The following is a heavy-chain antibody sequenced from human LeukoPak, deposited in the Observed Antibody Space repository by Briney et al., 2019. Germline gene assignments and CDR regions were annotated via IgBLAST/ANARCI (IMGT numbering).Heavy chain of an antibody. Sequence: PGRSLRLSCAASGFTFSSYGMHWVRQAPGKGLEWVAVISYDGSNKYYADSVKGRFTISRDNSKNTLYLQMNSLRAEDTAVYYCANDYGVDYWGQGTLVTVSS. CDR3: ANDYGVDY. CDR2: ISYDGSNK. CDR1: GFTFSSYG. V-gene: IGHV3-30*18. D-gene: IGHD3-10*01. J-gene: IGHJ4*02.